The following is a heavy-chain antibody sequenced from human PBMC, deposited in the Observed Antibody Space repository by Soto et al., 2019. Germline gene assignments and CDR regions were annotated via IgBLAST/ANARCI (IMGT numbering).Heavy chain of an antibody. Sequence: GGSLRLSCAASGFTFSSYAMSWVRQAPGKGLEWVSAISGSGGSTYYADSVKGRFTISRDNSKNTLYLQVNSLRAEDTAVYYCAKDIVRNAVATYYFDYWGQGTLVTVSS. J-gene: IGHJ4*02. V-gene: IGHV3-23*01. CDR2: ISGSGGST. CDR3: AKDIVRNAVATYYFDY. CDR1: GFTFSSYA. D-gene: IGHD5-12*01.